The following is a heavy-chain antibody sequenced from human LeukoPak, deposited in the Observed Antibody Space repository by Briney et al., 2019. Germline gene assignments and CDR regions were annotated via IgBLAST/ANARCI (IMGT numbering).Heavy chain of an antibody. V-gene: IGHV3-53*01. J-gene: IGHJ4*02. Sequence: GGSLRLSCAASGFTVSSNYMSWVRQAPGKGLEYISVTYSSGTTYYADSVRDRFTISRDNSRNTLYLQMDSLRPEDTAVYYCAREPTYSSSLDYWGQGTLVTVSS. CDR1: GFTVSSNY. CDR3: AREPTYSSSLDY. D-gene: IGHD6-6*01. CDR2: TYSSGTT.